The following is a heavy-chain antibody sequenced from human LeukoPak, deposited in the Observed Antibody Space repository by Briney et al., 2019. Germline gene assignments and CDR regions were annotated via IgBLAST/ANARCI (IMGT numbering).Heavy chain of an antibody. J-gene: IGHJ4*02. CDR3: ARNRVVGAPNFDY. D-gene: IGHD1-26*01. Sequence: PSQTLSLTCTVSGGSISSGGYYWSWIRQPPGKGLEWIGEINHSGSTNYNPSLKSRVTISVDTSKNQFSLRLTSVTAADTAVYYCARNRVVGAPNFDYWGQGTLVTVFS. CDR2: INHSGST. V-gene: IGHV4-61*08. CDR1: GGSISSGGYY.